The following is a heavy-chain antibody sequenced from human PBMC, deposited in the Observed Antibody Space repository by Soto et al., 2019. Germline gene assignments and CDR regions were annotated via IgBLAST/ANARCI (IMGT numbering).Heavy chain of an antibody. Sequence: GESLKISCHGFGYNFNNYWIGWVRQTPGKGLEWVGNIYPGDSQTIYSPSFQGHVTISADKAISTAYLQWSSLTAPDTAIYYCARRAGFAIANDLWGQGTLVTVSS. CDR3: ARRAGFAIANDL. D-gene: IGHD2-21*01. J-gene: IGHJ5*02. CDR2: IYPGDSQT. CDR1: GYNFNNYW. V-gene: IGHV5-51*01.